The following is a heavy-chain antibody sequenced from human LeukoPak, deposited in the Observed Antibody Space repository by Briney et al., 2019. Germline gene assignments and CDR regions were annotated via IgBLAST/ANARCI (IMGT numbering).Heavy chain of an antibody. CDR3: ARQEWCGGDCYSGVYFDY. V-gene: IGHV4-38-2*02. J-gene: IGHJ4*02. CDR2: IYHSGST. D-gene: IGHD2-21*02. CDR1: GYSISSGYY. Sequence: SETLSLTCTVSGYSISSGYYWGWIRQPPGKGLEWIGSIYHSGSTNYNPSLKSRVTISVDTSKNQFSLKLSSVTAADTAVYYCARQEWCGGDCYSGVYFDYWGQGTLVTVSS.